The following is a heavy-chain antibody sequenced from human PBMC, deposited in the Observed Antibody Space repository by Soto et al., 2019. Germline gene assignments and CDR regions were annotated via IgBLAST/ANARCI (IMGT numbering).Heavy chain of an antibody. J-gene: IGHJ4*02. CDR3: ARGSPRNTDFDY. CDR2: IWYDGSNK. D-gene: IGHD1-1*01. CDR1: GFTFSSYG. Sequence: SLRLSCAASGFTFSSYGMHWVRQAPGKGLEWVAVIWYDGSNKYYADSVKGRFTISRDNSKNTLYLQMNSLRAEDTAVYYCARGSPRNTDFDYWGQGPLVTVSS. V-gene: IGHV3-33*01.